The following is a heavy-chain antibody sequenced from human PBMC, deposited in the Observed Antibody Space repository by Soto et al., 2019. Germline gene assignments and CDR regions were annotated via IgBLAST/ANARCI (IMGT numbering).Heavy chain of an antibody. CDR1: WNTFANNA. CDR3: ARRGTGVFPQDWYDP. CDR2: IIADSGNT. V-gene: IGHV1-3*01. J-gene: IGHJ5*02. Sequence: GASVKVSWEASWNTFANNAGPFRRPAPGQRLEWMGWIIADSGNTKYSQRFQGRVTITRDTSASTAYMELSSLRSEDTAVYFCARRGTGVFPQDWYDPWGPGTLVTVSS. D-gene: IGHD7-27*01.